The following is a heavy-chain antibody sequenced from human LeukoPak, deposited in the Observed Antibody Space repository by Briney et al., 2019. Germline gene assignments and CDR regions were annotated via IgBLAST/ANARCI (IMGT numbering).Heavy chain of an antibody. V-gene: IGHV4-30-2*01. CDR3: ARTSMVRGVIRH. CDR1: GGSISSGGYS. CDR2: IYHSGST. D-gene: IGHD3-10*01. Sequence: SETLSLTCAVSGGSISSGGYSWSWIRQPPGTGLEWIGYIYHSGSTYYNPSLKSRVTISVDRSKNQFSLKLSSVTAADTAEYYCARTSMVRGVIRHWGQGTLVTVSS. J-gene: IGHJ4*02.